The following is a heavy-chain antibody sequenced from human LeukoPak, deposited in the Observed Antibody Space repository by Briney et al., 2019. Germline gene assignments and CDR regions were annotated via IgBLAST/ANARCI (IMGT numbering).Heavy chain of an antibody. D-gene: IGHD3-10*01. V-gene: IGHV3-43D*03. J-gene: IGHJ4*02. CDR3: AKGYGSGGTPPDY. Sequence: GGSLRLSCAASGFTFDNYAMHWVRQAPGKGLEWVSLISWDGGSTYYADSVKGRFTISRDDSKKSLYLQMNSLRAEDTALYYCAKGYGSGGTPPDYWGQGTLVTVSS. CDR2: ISWDGGST. CDR1: GFTFDNYA.